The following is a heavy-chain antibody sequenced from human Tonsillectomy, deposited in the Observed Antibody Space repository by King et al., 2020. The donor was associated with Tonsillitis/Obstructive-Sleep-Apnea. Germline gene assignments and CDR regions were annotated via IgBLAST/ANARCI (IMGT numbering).Heavy chain of an antibody. CDR3: AREGGLQYYFDY. V-gene: IGHV3-30*04. CDR2: ISYDGSNQ. J-gene: IGHJ4*02. Sequence: VQLVESGGGVVQPGRSLRPSCAASGFTFSNYAMHWVRQAPDKGLEWVAVISYDGSNQYYADSVKGRFTISRDTSKNTLYLQMNSLRADDTSVYYCAREGGLQYYFDYWGQGTLVTVSS. D-gene: IGHD3-9*01. CDR1: GFTFSNYA.